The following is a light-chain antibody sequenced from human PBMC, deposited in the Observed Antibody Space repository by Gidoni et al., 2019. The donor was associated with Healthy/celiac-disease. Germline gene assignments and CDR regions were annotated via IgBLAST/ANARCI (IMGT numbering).Light chain of an antibody. CDR2: GAS. J-gene: IGKJ1*01. CDR3: QQYSSSPT. CDR1: QSVSSSY. V-gene: IGKV3-20*01. Sequence: EIVLTQSPGTLSLSPGERATLSCRASQSVSSSYLAWYQQKPGQAPRLLTYGASSRATGIPDRFSGSGSGTDFTLTISRLEPEAFAVYYCQQYSSSPTFGQGTKVEIK.